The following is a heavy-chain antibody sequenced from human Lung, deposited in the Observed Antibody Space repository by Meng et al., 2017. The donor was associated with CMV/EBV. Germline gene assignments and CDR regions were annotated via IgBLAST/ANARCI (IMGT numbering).Heavy chain of an antibody. V-gene: IGHV3-21*01. CDR1: GFTFSSYS. Sequence: GEXXRISCAASGFTFSSYSMNWVRQAPGKGLEWVSSISSSSSYIYYADSVKGRFTISRDNAKNSLHLQVNSLRAEDTAVYYCASPYYYDSRGAFDIGGQGTXVTVSS. J-gene: IGHJ3*02. CDR2: ISSSSSYI. CDR3: ASPYYYDSRGAFDI. D-gene: IGHD3-22*01.